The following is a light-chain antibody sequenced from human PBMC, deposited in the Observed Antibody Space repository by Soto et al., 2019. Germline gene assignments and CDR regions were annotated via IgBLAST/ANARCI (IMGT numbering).Light chain of an antibody. Sequence: EIVMTQSPVTLSVSPGERATLSCRASQSVSSNVAWYQQKPGQAPRLLIYQTSARATGIPGRLSGSGSGTDFTLTISNLLSEDFALYYCQHYSGWPPVLGQGTKVDIK. V-gene: IGKV3-15*01. CDR1: QSVSSN. J-gene: IGKJ2*01. CDR2: QTS. CDR3: QHYSGWPPV.